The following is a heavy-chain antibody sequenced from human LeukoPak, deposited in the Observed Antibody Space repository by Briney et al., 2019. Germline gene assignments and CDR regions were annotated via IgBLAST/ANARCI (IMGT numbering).Heavy chain of an antibody. V-gene: IGHV1-46*01. CDR3: ARDYVDDIPMIKDY. J-gene: IGHJ4*02. Sequence: ASVKVSCKASGYTFTCYHMHWVRQAPGQGLEWMGLINLSGGSTTYAQRFQGRVTLTRDTSTSTVYMELSSLRSEDTAVYYCARDYVDDIPMIKDYWGQGTLVTVSS. CDR2: INLSGGST. D-gene: IGHD2-8*01. CDR1: GYTFTCYH.